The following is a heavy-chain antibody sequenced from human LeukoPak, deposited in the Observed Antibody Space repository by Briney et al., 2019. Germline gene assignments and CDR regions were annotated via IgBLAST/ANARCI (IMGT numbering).Heavy chain of an antibody. CDR3: ARGPAGLYYYYYMDV. CDR1: GGSISSGSYY. CDR2: IYTSGST. Sequence: PSETLSLTCTVSGGSISSGSYYWSWIRQPAGKGLEWIGRIYTSGSTNYNPSLKSRVTISVDTSKNQFSLRLSSVTAADTAVYYCARGPAGLYYYYYMDVWGKGTTVTVSS. J-gene: IGHJ6*03. D-gene: IGHD1-14*01. V-gene: IGHV4-61*02.